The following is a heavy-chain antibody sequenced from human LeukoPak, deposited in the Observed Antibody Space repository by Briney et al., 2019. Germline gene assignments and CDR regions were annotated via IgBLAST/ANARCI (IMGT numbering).Heavy chain of an antibody. J-gene: IGHJ4*02. V-gene: IGHV3-30*18. CDR2: ISYDGPNK. D-gene: IGHD5-18*01. CDR1: GFTFNSYG. CDR3: AKEKLPSGYSFLTDY. Sequence: PGRSLRLSCVASGFTFNSYGMHWVRPAPGKGLEWEAVISYDGPNKYYADSLKGRFTISRDDSKSTLYLQMNSLRPEDTAVYYCAKEKLPSGYSFLTDYWGQGTLVTVSS.